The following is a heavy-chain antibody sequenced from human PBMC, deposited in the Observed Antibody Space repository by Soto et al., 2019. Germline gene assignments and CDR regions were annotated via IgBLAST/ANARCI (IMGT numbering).Heavy chain of an antibody. V-gene: IGHV1-18*01. D-gene: IGHD6-13*01. CDR3: ARDLLPYSSSWYADY. CDR1: GGTFSSYA. Sequence: QVQLVQSGAEVKKPGSSVKVSCKASGGTFSSYAISWVRQAPGQGLEWMGWISAYNGNTNYAQKLQGRVTMTTDTSTSTAYMELRSLRSDDTAVYYCARDLLPYSSSWYADYWGQGTLVTVSS. J-gene: IGHJ4*02. CDR2: ISAYNGNT.